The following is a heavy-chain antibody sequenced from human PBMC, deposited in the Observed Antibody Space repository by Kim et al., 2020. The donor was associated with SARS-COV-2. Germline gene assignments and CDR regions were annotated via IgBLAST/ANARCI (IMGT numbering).Heavy chain of an antibody. V-gene: IGHV3-33*01. Sequence: GGSLRLSCAASGFTFSSYGMHWVRQAPGKGLEWVAVIWYDGSNKYYADSVKGRFTISRDNSKNTLYLQMNSLRAEDTAVYYCAREDIVVVPAAIAPRYYYGMDVWGQGTTVTVSS. D-gene: IGHD2-2*02. CDR3: AREDIVVVPAAIAPRYYYGMDV. CDR2: IWYDGSNK. J-gene: IGHJ6*02. CDR1: GFTFSSYG.